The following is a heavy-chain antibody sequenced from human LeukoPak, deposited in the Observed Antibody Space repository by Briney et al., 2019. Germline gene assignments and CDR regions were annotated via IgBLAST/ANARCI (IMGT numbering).Heavy chain of an antibody. CDR1: GGTFSSYA. CDR3: ARTRKYYYDSSGYFLGEYYFDY. V-gene: IGHV1-69*13. D-gene: IGHD3-22*01. Sequence: ASVKVSCKASGGTFSSYAISWVRQAPGQGLEWMGGIIPIFGTANYAQRFQGRVTITADESTSTAYMELSSLRSEDTAVYYCARTRKYYYDSSGYFLGEYYFDYWGQGTLVTVSS. CDR2: IIPIFGTA. J-gene: IGHJ4*02.